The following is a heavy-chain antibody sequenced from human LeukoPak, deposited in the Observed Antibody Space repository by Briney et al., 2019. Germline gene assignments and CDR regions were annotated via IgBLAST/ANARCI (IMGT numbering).Heavy chain of an antibody. CDR2: INSDGSST. D-gene: IGHD1-26*01. CDR1: GFTFSSYW. Sequence: PGGSLRLSCAASGFTFSSYWMHWVRQAPGKGLVWVSRINSDGSSTSYADSVKGRFTISRDNAKNTLYLQMNSLRAEDTAVYYCARLELLSFYGMDVWGQGTTVTVSS. V-gene: IGHV3-74*01. J-gene: IGHJ6*02. CDR3: ARLELLSFYGMDV.